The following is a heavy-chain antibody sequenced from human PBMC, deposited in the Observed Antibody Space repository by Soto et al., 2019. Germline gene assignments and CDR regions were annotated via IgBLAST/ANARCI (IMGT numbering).Heavy chain of an antibody. J-gene: IGHJ4*02. D-gene: IGHD5-18*01. CDR2: IYSSGST. Sequence: SETLSLTCTVSGGSISSGDYYWSWIRQHPGKGLEWIGYIYSSGSTHYDPSLQNRVTISIDTSKNQVSLKVNSVTAADTAVYYCARDHPHSYGVYYFDYWGQGTPVTVSS. CDR1: GGSISSGDYY. CDR3: ARDHPHSYGVYYFDY. V-gene: IGHV4-61*08.